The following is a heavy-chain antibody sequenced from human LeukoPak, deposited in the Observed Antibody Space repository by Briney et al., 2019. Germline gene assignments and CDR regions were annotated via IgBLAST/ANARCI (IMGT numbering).Heavy chain of an antibody. Sequence: GGSLRLSCAASGFTFSSYDMSWVRQAPGKGLEWVSDISGSGGSTYYADSVKGRFTISRDNSRNTLYLQMNSLKAEDTAVYYCAKKYSTGLDPWGQGTLVSVSS. CDR1: GFTFSSYD. J-gene: IGHJ5*02. CDR2: ISGSGGST. V-gene: IGHV3-23*01. CDR3: AKKYSTGLDP. D-gene: IGHD1-26*01.